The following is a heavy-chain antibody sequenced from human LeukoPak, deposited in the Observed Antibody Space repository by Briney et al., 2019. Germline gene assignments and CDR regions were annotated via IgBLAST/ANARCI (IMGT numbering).Heavy chain of an antibody. CDR1: GGTFSSYA. CDR2: IIPIFGTA. V-gene: IGHV1-69*13. J-gene: IGHJ4*02. D-gene: IGHD5-24*01. Sequence: SVRVSCKASGGTFSSYAISWVRQAPGQGLEWMGGIIPIFGTANYAQKFQGRVTITADESTSTAYMELSSLRSEDTAVYYCAAERNRRDGYNYGGFDYWGQRTLVTVSS. CDR3: AAERNRRDGYNYGGFDY.